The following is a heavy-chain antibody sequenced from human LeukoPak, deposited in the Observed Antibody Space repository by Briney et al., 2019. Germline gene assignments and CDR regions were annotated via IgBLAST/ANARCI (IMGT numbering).Heavy chain of an antibody. Sequence: GGSLRLSCAASGFTFSSYAMSWVRQAPGKGLEWVSAISGSGGSTYYADSVKGRFTISRDNSKNTLYLQMNSLRAEDTAVYYCARDGLAAATLHWCFDLWGRGTLVTVSS. CDR3: ARDGLAAATLHWCFDL. CDR1: GFTFSSYA. D-gene: IGHD2-15*01. CDR2: ISGSGGST. V-gene: IGHV3-23*01. J-gene: IGHJ2*01.